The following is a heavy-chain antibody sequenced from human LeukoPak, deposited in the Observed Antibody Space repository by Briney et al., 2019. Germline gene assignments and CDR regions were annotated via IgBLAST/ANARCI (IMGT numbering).Heavy chain of an antibody. Sequence: PSETLSHTCTVSGGSISSYYWSWIRQPPGRGLEWLGYIYYSGSTNYNPSLKSRVTISVDTSKNQFSLKLSSVTAADTAVYYCARQGYSWLPDTLNWFDPWGQGTLVTVSS. CDR1: GGSISSYY. J-gene: IGHJ5*02. CDR3: ARQGYSWLPDTLNWFDP. CDR2: IYYSGST. V-gene: IGHV4-59*08. D-gene: IGHD5-18*01.